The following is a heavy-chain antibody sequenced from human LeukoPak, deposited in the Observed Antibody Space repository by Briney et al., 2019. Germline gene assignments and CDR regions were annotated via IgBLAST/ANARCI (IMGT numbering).Heavy chain of an antibody. CDR1: GGSISSGDYY. CDR2: IYYSGST. V-gene: IGHV4-30-4*08. D-gene: IGHD3-3*01. J-gene: IGHJ4*02. Sequence: PSETLSLTCTVSGGSISSGDYYWNWIRQPPGKSLEWNGYIYYSGSTYYNPSLKSRVTISVDTSKNQFSLKLSSVTAADTAVYYCARDVGGYYIDYWGQGTLVTVSS. CDR3: ARDVGGYYIDY.